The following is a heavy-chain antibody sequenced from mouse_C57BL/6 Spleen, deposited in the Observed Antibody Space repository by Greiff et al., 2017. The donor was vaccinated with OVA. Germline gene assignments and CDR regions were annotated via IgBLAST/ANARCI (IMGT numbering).Heavy chain of an antibody. D-gene: IGHD2-4*01. CDR2: IHPNSGST. CDR3: ARERDYDSPFDY. V-gene: IGHV1-64*01. CDR1: GYTFTSYW. Sequence: QVQLQQPGAELVKPGASVKLSCKASGYTFTSYWMHWVKQRPGQGLEWIGMIHPNSGSTNYNEKFKSKATLTVDKSSSTAYMQLSSLTSGDSAVDYCARERDYDSPFDYWGQGTTLTVSS. J-gene: IGHJ2*01.